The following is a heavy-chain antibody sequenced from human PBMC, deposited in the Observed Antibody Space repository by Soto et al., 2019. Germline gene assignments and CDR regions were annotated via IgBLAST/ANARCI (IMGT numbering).Heavy chain of an antibody. J-gene: IGHJ2*01. CDR2: INPSGGST. D-gene: IGHD2-21*02. V-gene: IGHV1-46*01. Sequence: QVQLVQSGAEVKKPGASVKVSCKASGYTFTSYYMHWVRQAPGQGLEWMGIINPSGGSTSYAQKFQGRVTMTRDTSTSTVYMELSSLRSEDPAVYFCARDGPYCGGDCYTPNWYFDLWGRGTLVTVSS. CDR3: ARDGPYCGGDCYTPNWYFDL. CDR1: GYTFTSYY.